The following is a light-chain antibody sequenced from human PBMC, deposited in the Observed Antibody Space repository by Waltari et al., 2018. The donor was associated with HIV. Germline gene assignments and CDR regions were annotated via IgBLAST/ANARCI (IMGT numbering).Light chain of an antibody. CDR1: SSNIGSNT. CDR2: SNN. Sequence: QSVLTQPPSASGTPGQRVTISCSGSSSNIGSNTVNWYQQLPGTAPKLLIYSNNQRPSGVPDRFSGSKSGTSASLAISGLQSEDEADYYWAAWDDSLAWVFGGGTKLTVL. V-gene: IGLV1-44*01. CDR3: AAWDDSLAWV. J-gene: IGLJ3*02.